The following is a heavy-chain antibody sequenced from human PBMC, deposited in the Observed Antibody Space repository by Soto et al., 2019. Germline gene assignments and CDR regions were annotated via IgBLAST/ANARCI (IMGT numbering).Heavy chain of an antibody. Sequence: SETLPLTCSVSGGSINIYYWSLIRQPPGKGLEWIGYIFYSGRSGSTNYNPSLKSRVTISVDTSKNQFYLKVSSVTAADTAVYYCAKTALGWIDPWGQGTLVTVSS. D-gene: IGHD2-21*02. V-gene: IGHV4-59*01. CDR1: GGSINIYY. J-gene: IGHJ5*02. CDR2: IFYSGRSGST. CDR3: AKTALGWIDP.